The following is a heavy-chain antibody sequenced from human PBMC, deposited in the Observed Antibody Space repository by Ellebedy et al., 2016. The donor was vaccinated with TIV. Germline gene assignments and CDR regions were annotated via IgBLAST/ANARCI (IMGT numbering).Heavy chain of an antibody. D-gene: IGHD2-2*01. CDR1: GGTFSNYA. V-gene: IGHV1-69*13. Sequence: SVKVSCKASGGTFSNYAISWVRQAPGQGLEWMGGIIPIFGTANYAQKFQGRVTITADESTSTAYMELSSLRSEDTAVYYCARVVVVPNYYYYYVMDVWGQGTTVTVSS. CDR3: ARVVVVPNYYYYYVMDV. J-gene: IGHJ6*02. CDR2: IIPIFGTA.